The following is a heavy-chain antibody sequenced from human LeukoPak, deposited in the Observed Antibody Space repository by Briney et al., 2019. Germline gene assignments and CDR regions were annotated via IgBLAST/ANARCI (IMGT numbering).Heavy chain of an antibody. J-gene: IGHJ5*02. CDR1: GYTFTSYD. CDR2: MNPNSGNT. V-gene: IGHV1-8*01. CDR3: ARILRLKRAWFDP. Sequence: GASVKVSCKASGYTFTSYDINWVRQATGQGLEWMGWMNPNSGNTGYAQKFQGRVTMTRNTSISTAYMELSGLRSEDTAVYYCARILRLKRAWFDPWGQGTLVTVSS. D-gene: IGHD3-3*01.